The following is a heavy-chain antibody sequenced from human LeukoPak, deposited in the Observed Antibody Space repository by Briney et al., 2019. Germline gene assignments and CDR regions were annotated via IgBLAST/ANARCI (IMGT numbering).Heavy chain of an antibody. D-gene: IGHD6-19*01. V-gene: IGHV3-30-3*01. Sequence: GRSLRLSCAASGFTFSSYAMHWVRQAPGKGLEWVAVISYDGSNKYYADSVKGRFTISRDNSKNTLYLQMNSLRAEDTAVYYCARLIAVAGTENYWGQGTLVTVSS. J-gene: IGHJ4*02. CDR3: ARLIAVAGTENY. CDR1: GFTFSSYA. CDR2: ISYDGSNK.